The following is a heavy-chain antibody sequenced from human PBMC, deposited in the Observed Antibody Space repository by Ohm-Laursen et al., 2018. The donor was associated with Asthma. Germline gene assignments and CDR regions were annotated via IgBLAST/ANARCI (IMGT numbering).Heavy chain of an antibody. D-gene: IGHD4-17*01. CDR2: INSDGRNM. Sequence: SLRLSCTALGFTFRSYAMHWVRQAPGKGLEWVSNINSDGRNMNYADSVKGRFTISRDNAKNSLYLPMDSLRDEDTAVYYCARGRFDEYGGYPWYSWGQGTLVTVSS. J-gene: IGHJ4*02. CDR1: GFTFRSYA. CDR3: ARGRFDEYGGYPWYS. V-gene: IGHV3-48*02.